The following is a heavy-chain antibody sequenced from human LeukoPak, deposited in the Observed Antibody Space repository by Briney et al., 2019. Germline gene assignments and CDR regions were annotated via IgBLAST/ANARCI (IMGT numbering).Heavy chain of an antibody. CDR3: AKGGWELL. CDR1: GGSFSGYY. V-gene: IGHV3-23*01. J-gene: IGHJ4*02. D-gene: IGHD1-26*01. CDR2: IGVGGGTT. Sequence: ETLSLTCAVYGGSFSGYYWSWFRQAPGKGLEWVSFIGVGGGTTHYADSVKGRFTISRDDSKNTLYLQTNNLRVEDTAVYYRAKGGWELLGGQGTLVTVSS.